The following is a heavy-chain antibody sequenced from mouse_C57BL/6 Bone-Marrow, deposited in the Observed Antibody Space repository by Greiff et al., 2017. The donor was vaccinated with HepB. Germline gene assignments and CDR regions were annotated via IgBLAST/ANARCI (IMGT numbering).Heavy chain of an antibody. CDR1: GFTIKDDY. CDR3: AAPYYYGSGPHFDY. V-gene: IGHV14-4*01. CDR2: IDPENGDT. D-gene: IGHD1-1*01. Sequence: VQLQQSGAELVRPGASVKLSCTASGFTIKDDYMHWVKQRPEQGLEWIGWIDPENGDTEYASKFQGKATITADTSSNAAYLQLSSLTSEDPAVYYCAAPYYYGSGPHFDYWGQGTTLTVSS. J-gene: IGHJ2*01.